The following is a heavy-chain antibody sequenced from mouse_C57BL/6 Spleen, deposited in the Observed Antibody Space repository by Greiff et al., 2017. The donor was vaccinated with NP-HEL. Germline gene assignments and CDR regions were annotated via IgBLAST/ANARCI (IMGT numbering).Heavy chain of an antibody. CDR1: GYAFSSSW. J-gene: IGHJ3*01. CDR3: ARLGGYDIAY. D-gene: IGHD2-2*01. Sequence: VQGVESGPELVKPGASVKISCKASGYAFSSSWMNWVKQRPGKGLEWIGRIYPGDGDTNYNGKFKGKATLTADKSSSTAYMQLSSLTSEDSAVYFCARLGGYDIAYWGQGTLVTVSA. V-gene: IGHV1-82*01. CDR2: IYPGDGDT.